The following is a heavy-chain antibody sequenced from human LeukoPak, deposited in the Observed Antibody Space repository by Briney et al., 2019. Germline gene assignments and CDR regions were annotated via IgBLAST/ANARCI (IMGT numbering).Heavy chain of an antibody. V-gene: IGHV4-59*08. CDR1: GGSIGSYY. CDR2: IYYSGNT. D-gene: IGHD1-20*01. CDR3: ARINWNYFDY. Sequence: PSETLSLTCTVSGGSIGSYYWSWIRQPPGKGLEWIGYIYYSGNTNYNPSLKSRLTMSADRSRNQFSLELTSVTAADTAVYYCARINWNYFDYWGQGILVTVSS. J-gene: IGHJ4*02.